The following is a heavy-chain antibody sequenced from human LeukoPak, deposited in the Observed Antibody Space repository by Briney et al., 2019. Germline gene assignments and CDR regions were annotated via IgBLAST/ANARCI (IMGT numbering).Heavy chain of an antibody. Sequence: GGSLRLSCAASGFTFSSYSMDWVRQAPGKGLEWVSSISSSSSYIYYADSVKGRFTISRDNAKNSLYLQMNSLRAEDTAVYYCARERVSYSSGSLNPWGQGTLVTVSS. CDR1: GFTFSSYS. J-gene: IGHJ5*02. CDR3: ARERVSYSSGSLNP. D-gene: IGHD6-19*01. V-gene: IGHV3-21*01. CDR2: ISSSSSYI.